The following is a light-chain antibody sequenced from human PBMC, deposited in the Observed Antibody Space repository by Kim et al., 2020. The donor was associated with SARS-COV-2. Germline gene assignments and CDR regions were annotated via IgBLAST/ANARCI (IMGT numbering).Light chain of an antibody. CDR3: QQYDNLLT. CDR2: DAS. CDR1: QDISNY. V-gene: IGKV1-33*01. Sequence: DIQMTQSPPSLSASVGDRVTITCQASQDISNYLNWYQQRPGKAPKLLIYDASNLETGVPSRCSGSGSGTDFTFTISSLQPEDIATYYCQQYDNLLTFGGGTKVDIK. J-gene: IGKJ4*01.